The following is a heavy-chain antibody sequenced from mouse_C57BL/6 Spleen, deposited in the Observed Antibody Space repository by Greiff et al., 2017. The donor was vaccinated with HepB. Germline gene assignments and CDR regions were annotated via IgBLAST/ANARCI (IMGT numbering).Heavy chain of an antibody. Sequence: QVQLKQPGAELVKPGASVKLSCKASGYTFTSYWMHWVKQRPGQGLEWIGMIHPNSGSTNYNVKFKSKATLTVDKSSSTAYMQLSSLTSEDSAVYYCARGKPTTVVASDYWGQGTTLTVSS. CDR1: GYTFTSYW. CDR3: ARGKPTTVVASDY. V-gene: IGHV1-64*01. D-gene: IGHD1-1*01. J-gene: IGHJ2*01. CDR2: IHPNSGST.